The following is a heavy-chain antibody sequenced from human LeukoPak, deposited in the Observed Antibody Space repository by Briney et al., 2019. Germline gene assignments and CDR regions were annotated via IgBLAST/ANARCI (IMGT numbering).Heavy chain of an antibody. V-gene: IGHV3-30*02. D-gene: IGHD2-21*01. Sequence: PGGSLRLSCAASGFTFSDYGMHWVRQAPGKGLEWVAFIRYDGSNEYYADSVKGRFTISRDNSKNTLYLQMNSLRVEDTAVYYCAIHNPLTLVGTKKSRGRLDYWGQGTLVTVSS. CDR2: IRYDGSNE. J-gene: IGHJ4*02. CDR3: AIHNPLTLVGTKKSRGRLDY. CDR1: GFTFSDYG.